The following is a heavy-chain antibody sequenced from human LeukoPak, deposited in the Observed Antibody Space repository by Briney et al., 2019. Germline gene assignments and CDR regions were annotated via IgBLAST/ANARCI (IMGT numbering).Heavy chain of an antibody. J-gene: IGHJ5*02. D-gene: IGHD6-13*01. V-gene: IGHV4-34*01. CDR2: INHSGST. CDR3: ARGVGIAAAHH. Sequence: SETLSLTCAVYGGSFSGYYWSWIRQPPGKGLEWIGEINHSGSTNYNPSLKGRVTISVDMSKNQFSLKLSSVTAADTAVYYCARGVGIAAAHHWGQGTLVTVSS. CDR1: GGSFSGYY.